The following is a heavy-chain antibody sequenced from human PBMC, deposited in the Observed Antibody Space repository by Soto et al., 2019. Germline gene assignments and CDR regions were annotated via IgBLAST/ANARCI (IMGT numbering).Heavy chain of an antibody. D-gene: IGHD1-26*01. V-gene: IGHV1-18*01. J-gene: IGHJ5*02. CDR3: ARDGYSGSP. CDR1: GYTFTRSG. Sequence: ASVKVSCKASGYTFTRSGISWVRQAPGQGLEWLGWINPDNGNTNYAQHLQGRVSLTTDTSTSTAYMELRSLRSDDTAVYYCARDGYSGSPWGQGTLVTVSS. CDR2: INPDNGNT.